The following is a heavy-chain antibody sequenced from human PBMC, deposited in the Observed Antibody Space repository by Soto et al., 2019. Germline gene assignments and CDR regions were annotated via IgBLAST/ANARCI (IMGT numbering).Heavy chain of an antibody. CDR3: ARASGVSAAAGLNDY. V-gene: IGHV1-46*03. J-gene: IGHJ4*01. CDR1: GYTFTSYY. CDR2: INPSGGST. D-gene: IGHD6-13*01. Sequence: ASVKVSCKASGYTFTSYYMHWVRQAPGQGLEWMGIINPSGGSTSYAQKFQGRVTMTRDTSTSTVYMELSSLRSEDTAVYYCARASGVSAAAGLNDYWGHGTLVTVSS.